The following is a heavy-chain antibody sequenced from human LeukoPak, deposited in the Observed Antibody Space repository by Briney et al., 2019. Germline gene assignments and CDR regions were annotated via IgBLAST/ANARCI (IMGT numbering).Heavy chain of an antibody. J-gene: IGHJ4*02. CDR1: GGSFNAYY. CDR3: ARDYYDSSGY. V-gene: IGHV4-34*01. D-gene: IGHD3-22*01. CDR2: INHVGGT. Sequence: SETLSLTCGVYGGSFNAYYWSWIRQSPAKGLEWIGEINHVGGTNYNPSLKSRVMISVDTSKNQFSLKLSSVTAADTAVYYCARDYYDSSGYWGQGTLVTVSS.